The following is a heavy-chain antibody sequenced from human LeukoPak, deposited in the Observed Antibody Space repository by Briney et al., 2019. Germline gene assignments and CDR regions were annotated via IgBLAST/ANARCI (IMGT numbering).Heavy chain of an antibody. Sequence: KPSETLSLTCTVSGGSIGSGGYYWSWIRQHPGKGLEWIGYIYYSGSTYYNPSLKSRVTISVDTSKNQFSLKLSSVTAADTAVYYCARANILTGYYCDYWGQGTLVTVSS. D-gene: IGHD3-9*01. CDR2: IYYSGST. CDR3: ARANILTGYYCDY. J-gene: IGHJ4*02. V-gene: IGHV4-31*03. CDR1: GGSIGSGGYY.